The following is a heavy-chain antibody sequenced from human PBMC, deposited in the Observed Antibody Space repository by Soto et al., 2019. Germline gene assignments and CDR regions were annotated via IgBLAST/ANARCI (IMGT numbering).Heavy chain of an antibody. J-gene: IGHJ6*02. Sequence: SETLSLTCTVSGDSFSNYYWSWIRQPAGKGLEWIGRIYPSGTTNYNPSLKSRLTMSRDTPKNQFPLSLRSVTAADTAVYFCARDDFGSAGMDVWGQGTTVTVSS. CDR2: IYPSGTT. V-gene: IGHV4-4*07. CDR1: GDSFSNYY. D-gene: IGHD3-10*01. CDR3: ARDDFGSAGMDV.